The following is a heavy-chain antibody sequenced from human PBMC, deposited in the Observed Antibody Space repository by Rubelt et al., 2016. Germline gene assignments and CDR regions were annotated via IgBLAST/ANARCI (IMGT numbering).Heavy chain of an antibody. CDR2: VFHSGGT. V-gene: IGHV4-31*03. CDR1: GGSITSGNYY. J-gene: IGHJ4*02. Sequence: QVQLQESGPGLVKPSQTLSLTCTVSGGSITSGNYYWNWIRRHPGKGLEWIGYVFHSGGTYYTPSLQSRVNISIDTSKNQFSLHRGSVTAADTAVYYCARTAANWSGHYYFNFWGQGTLVTVSS. CDR3: ARTAANWSGHYYFNF. D-gene: IGHD3-3*01.